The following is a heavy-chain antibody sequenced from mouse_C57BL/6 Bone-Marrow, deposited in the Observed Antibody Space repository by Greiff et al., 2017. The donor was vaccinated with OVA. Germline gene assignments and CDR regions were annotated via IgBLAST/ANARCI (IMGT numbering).Heavy chain of an antibody. CDR1: GYSITSGYY. CDR2: ISYDGSN. CDR3: ARADGYHGAY. J-gene: IGHJ3*01. V-gene: IGHV3-6*01. D-gene: IGHD2-3*01. Sequence: EVQLQQSGPGLVKPSQSLSLTCSVTGYSITSGYYWNWIRQFPGNKLEWMGYISYDGSNNYNPSLKNRISITRDTSKNQFFLKLNSVTTEDTATYYCARADGYHGAYWGQGTLVTVSA.